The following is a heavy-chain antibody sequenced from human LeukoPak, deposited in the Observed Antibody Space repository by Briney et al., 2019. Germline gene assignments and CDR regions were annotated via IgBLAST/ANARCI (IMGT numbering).Heavy chain of an antibody. CDR3: ARGVYYDYVWGSYRSRDDAFDI. D-gene: IGHD3-16*02. J-gene: IGHJ3*02. CDR2: ISAYNGNT. CDR1: GYTFASYG. V-gene: IGHV1-18*01. Sequence: ASVKVSCKASGYTFASYGISWVRQAPGQGLEWMGWISAYNGNTNYAQKLQGRVTTTTDTSTSTAYMELRSLRSDDTAVYYCARGVYYDYVWGSYRSRDDAFDIWGQGTMVTVSS.